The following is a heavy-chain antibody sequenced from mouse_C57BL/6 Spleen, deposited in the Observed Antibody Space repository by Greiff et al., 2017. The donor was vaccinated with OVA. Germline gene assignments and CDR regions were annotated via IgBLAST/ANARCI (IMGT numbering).Heavy chain of an antibody. D-gene: IGHD2-5*01. CDR2: IRNKANGYTT. CDR3: ARSGSNYRDWYFDV. Sequence: EVKLQESGGGLVQPGGSLSLSCAASGFTFTDYYMSWVRQPPGKALEWLGFIRNKANGYTTEYSASVKGRFTISRDNSQSILYLQMNALRAEDSATYYCARSGSNYRDWYFDVWGTGTTVTVSS. CDR1: GFTFTDYY. V-gene: IGHV7-3*01. J-gene: IGHJ1*03.